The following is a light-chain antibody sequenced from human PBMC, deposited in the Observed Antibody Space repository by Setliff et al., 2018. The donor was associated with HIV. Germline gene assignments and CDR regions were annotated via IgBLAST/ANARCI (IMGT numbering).Light chain of an antibody. J-gene: IGLJ1*01. V-gene: IGLV3-21*04. CDR2: YDS. CDR3: QVWDSSSDHYV. Sequence: SYELTQPPSVSVAPGKTARITCGGNNIGSKSVHWYQQKPGQAPVPVIYYDSDRPSGIPERFSGSNSGNTATLTISRVEAGDEADYYCQVWDSSSDHYVFGTGTKVTV. CDR1: NIGSKS.